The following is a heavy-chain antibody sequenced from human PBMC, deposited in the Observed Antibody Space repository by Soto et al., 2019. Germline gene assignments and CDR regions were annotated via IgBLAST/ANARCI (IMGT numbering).Heavy chain of an antibody. CDR3: VRGDKGGFDL. CDR1: GFTFNYYW. Sequence: EVQLVESEGGLVQRGGSLRLSCAASGFTFNYYWMHWVRQAPGQGLVWVSHIHSDGSTTTYADSVKGRFTISRDNAKNTLYMQMNSLRAEDTALYYCVRGDKGGFDLWGQGTTVIVSS. J-gene: IGHJ3*01. V-gene: IGHV3-74*01. CDR2: IHSDGSTT. D-gene: IGHD2-21*02.